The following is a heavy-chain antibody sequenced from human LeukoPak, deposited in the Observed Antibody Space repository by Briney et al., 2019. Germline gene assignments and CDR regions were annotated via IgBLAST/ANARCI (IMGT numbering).Heavy chain of an antibody. CDR1: GGSISSYY. Sequence: PSETLSLTCTVSGGSISSYYWSWIRQPPGKGLEWIGYIYYSGSTNYNPSLKSRVIISVDTSKNQFSLKLSSVTAADTAVYYCARGLSIAAPNFDYWGQGTLVTVSS. V-gene: IGHV4-59*01. CDR2: IYYSGST. CDR3: ARGLSIAAPNFDY. D-gene: IGHD6-6*01. J-gene: IGHJ4*02.